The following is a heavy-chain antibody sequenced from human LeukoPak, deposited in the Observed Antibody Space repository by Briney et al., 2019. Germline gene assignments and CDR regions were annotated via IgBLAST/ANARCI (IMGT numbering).Heavy chain of an antibody. CDR1: DGSISGGTYY. CDR3: AKDPTYDDAFDI. CDR2: IDYRGPT. J-gene: IGHJ3*02. D-gene: IGHD2/OR15-2a*01. Sequence: SETLSLTCSVSDGSISGGTYYWGWIRQPPGKGLEWIGSIDYRGPTYYNPSLRSQVTISVDTSKNQFSLKVRSVTAADTAVYYCAKDPTYDDAFDIWGQGTMVTVSS. V-gene: IGHV4-39*02.